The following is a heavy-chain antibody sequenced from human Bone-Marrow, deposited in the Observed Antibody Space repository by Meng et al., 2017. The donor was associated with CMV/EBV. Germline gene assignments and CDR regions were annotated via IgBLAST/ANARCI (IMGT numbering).Heavy chain of an antibody. CDR3: ARSYLSSSDLDY. CDR2: VKEDGSQT. J-gene: IGHJ4*02. V-gene: IGHV3-7*01. CDR1: GFTFRSFW. D-gene: IGHD6-6*01. Sequence: GESLKISCAASGFTFRSFWMTWIRQAPGEGLEWVANVKEDGSQTFYVDSVKGRFTISRDNARNLLYLQMNSLRAEDTAVYYCARSYLSSSDLDYWGQGTLVTVSS.